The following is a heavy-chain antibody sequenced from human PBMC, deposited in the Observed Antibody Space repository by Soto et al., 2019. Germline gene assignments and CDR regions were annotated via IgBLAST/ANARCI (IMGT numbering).Heavy chain of an antibody. CDR1: GGSISSYY. Sequence: PSETLSLTCTVSGGSISSYYWSWIRQPPGKGLEWIGYIYYSGSTNYNPSLKSRVTISVDTSKNQFSLKLSSVTAADTAVYYCASLGIAAAGRVNWFDPWGQGTLVTVSS. CDR3: ASLGIAAAGRVNWFDP. D-gene: IGHD6-13*01. J-gene: IGHJ5*02. V-gene: IGHV4-59*01. CDR2: IYYSGST.